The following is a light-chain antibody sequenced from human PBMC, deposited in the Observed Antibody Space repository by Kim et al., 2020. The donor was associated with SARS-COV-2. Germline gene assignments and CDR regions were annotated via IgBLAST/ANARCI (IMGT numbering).Light chain of an antibody. J-gene: IGKJ1*01. V-gene: IGKV3-20*01. CDR3: QQYDSSVWT. CDR2: GPP. Sequence: ELVLTQSPGTLSLSPGEGANLSCRASQSVNGRFLAWYQQKPGQAPRLLIYGPPTRATGIPDRFSGSGSGTDFTLTISRLEPEDFAMYYCQQYDSSVWTFGQGTKVDIK. CDR1: QSVNGRF.